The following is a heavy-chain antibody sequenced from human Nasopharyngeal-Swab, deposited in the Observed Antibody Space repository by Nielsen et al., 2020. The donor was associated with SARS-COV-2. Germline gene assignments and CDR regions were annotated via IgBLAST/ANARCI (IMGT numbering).Heavy chain of an antibody. CDR3: AKAPSITVADLYGMDV. CDR2: ISWNSGSI. D-gene: IGHD6-19*01. J-gene: IGHJ6*02. Sequence: SLKISCAASGFTFADYAMHWARQAPGKGLEWVSGISWNSGSIGYADSVKGRFTISRDNAKNSLYLQMNSLRAEDTALYYCAKAPSITVADLYGMDVWGQGTTVTVSS. V-gene: IGHV3-9*01. CDR1: GFTFADYA.